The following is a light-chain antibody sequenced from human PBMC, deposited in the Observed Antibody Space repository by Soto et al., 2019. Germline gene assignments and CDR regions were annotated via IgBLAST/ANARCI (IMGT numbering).Light chain of an antibody. CDR2: GAS. J-gene: IGKJ2*01. Sequence: EIVLTQSPGTLSLSPGERATRTCRASQSVSSSYLAWYQQKPGQAPRLLIYGASSRATGIPDRFSGSGSGTDFTLTISRLEPEDFAVYYSQQYAGLPYTFGQGTKLEIK. V-gene: IGKV3-20*01. CDR3: QQYAGLPYT. CDR1: QSVSSSY.